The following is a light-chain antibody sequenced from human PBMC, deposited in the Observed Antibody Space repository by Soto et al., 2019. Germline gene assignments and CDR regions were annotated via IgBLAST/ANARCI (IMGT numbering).Light chain of an antibody. CDR1: SSDVGGYNY. Sequence: QSVLTQPASVSGSPGQSITISCTGTSSDVGGYNYVSWYQQHPGKAPKLMIYDVSNRPSGVSNRFSGSKSGNTASLTISGLQAEDEADYYCSSYTSSSTSVLGTGTRVTVL. CDR3: SSYTSSSTSV. V-gene: IGLV2-14*01. CDR2: DVS. J-gene: IGLJ1*01.